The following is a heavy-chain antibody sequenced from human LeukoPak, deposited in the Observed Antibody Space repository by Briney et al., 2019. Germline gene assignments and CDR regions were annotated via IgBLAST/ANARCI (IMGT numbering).Heavy chain of an antibody. D-gene: IGHD1-14*01. Sequence: SETLSLTCSVSADSINNYYWSWIRQPPGKGLEWIGYIYYSGSTNYNPSPKSRVTISVDTSKNQFSLKLNSVTAADTAVYYCARYRNEALFAFDIWGQGTMVTVSS. CDR1: ADSINNYY. V-gene: IGHV4-59*01. J-gene: IGHJ3*02. CDR3: ARYRNEALFAFDI. CDR2: IYYSGST.